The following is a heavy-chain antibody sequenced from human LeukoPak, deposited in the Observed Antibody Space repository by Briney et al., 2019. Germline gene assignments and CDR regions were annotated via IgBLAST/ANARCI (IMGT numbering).Heavy chain of an antibody. CDR3: ARDHEGYSSVHNQNWFDP. D-gene: IGHD6-25*01. CDR1: GGSISSYY. V-gene: IGHV4-59*12. CDR2: IYYSGST. J-gene: IGHJ5*02. Sequence: PSETLSLTCTVSGGSISSYYWSWIRQPPGKGLEWIGYIYYSGSTNYNPSLKSRVTISVDTSKNQFSLKLSSVTAADTAVYYCARDHEGYSSVHNQNWFDPWGQGTLVTVSS.